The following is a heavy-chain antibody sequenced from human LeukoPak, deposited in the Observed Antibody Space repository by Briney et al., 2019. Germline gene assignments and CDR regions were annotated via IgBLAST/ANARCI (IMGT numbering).Heavy chain of an antibody. Sequence: PGGSLRLSCAASGFTFSSYAMSWVRQAPGRGLEWVSAISGSGGSTYYTDSVKGRFTISRDNSKNTLYLQMNSLRAEDTAVYYCAKENAVTLDNWFDPWGQGTLVTVSS. V-gene: IGHV3-23*01. D-gene: IGHD4-17*01. CDR2: ISGSGGST. CDR1: GFTFSSYA. CDR3: AKENAVTLDNWFDP. J-gene: IGHJ5*02.